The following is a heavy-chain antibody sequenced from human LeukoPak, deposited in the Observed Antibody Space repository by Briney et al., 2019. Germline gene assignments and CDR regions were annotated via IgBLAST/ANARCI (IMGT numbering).Heavy chain of an antibody. V-gene: IGHV4-59*01. D-gene: IGHD6-19*01. CDR1: GGSISSYY. Sequence: SETLSLTCTVSGGSISSYYWSWIRQPPGKGLEWIGYIFYSGSTNYNPSLKSRVTISIDTSKNHFSLKLSSVTAADTAVYYCARDSGYSSGWIDYWGQGTLVTVSS. CDR2: IFYSGST. J-gene: IGHJ4*02. CDR3: ARDSGYSSGWIDY.